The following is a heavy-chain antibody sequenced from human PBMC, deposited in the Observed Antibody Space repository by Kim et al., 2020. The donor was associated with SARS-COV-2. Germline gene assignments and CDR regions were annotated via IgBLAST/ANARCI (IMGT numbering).Heavy chain of an antibody. Sequence: GGSLRLSCAASGFTFSSYWMNWVRQAPGKGLEWVASLKQDGSQKYYVDSVKGRFTISRDNAKNSLYLQMNTLRVEDTAIYYCARGSTIYWGQGTMVTASS. J-gene: IGHJ4*02. V-gene: IGHV3-7*03. CDR1: GFTFSSYW. D-gene: IGHD5-12*01. CDR2: LKQDGSQK. CDR3: ARGSTIY.